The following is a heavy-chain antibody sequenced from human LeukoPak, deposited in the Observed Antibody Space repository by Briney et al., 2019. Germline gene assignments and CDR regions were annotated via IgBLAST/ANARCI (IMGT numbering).Heavy chain of an antibody. V-gene: IGHV3-74*01. CDR1: GFTFSGYW. Sequence: GGSLRLSCAASGFTFSGYWMHWVRQVPGKGLVWVSRINSDGSTTTYADSVKGRFTISRDNAKNTLYLQMKSLRAEDTAVYYCVIDRGGLPIVYWGQGSLVTVSS. CDR2: INSDGSTT. D-gene: IGHD3-10*01. J-gene: IGHJ4*02. CDR3: VIDRGGLPIVY.